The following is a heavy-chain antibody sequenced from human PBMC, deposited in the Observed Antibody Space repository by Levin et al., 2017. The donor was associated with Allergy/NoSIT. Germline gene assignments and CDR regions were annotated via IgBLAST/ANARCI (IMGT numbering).Heavy chain of an antibody. CDR1: GFTFSGFT. CDR3: VKNSRGFHSGNDFGAY. D-gene: IGHD5-12*01. J-gene: IGHJ4*02. V-gene: IGHV3-64D*06. CDR2: ISNNGDRT. Sequence: PGGSLRLSCSASGFTFSGFTMKWVRQAPGKGLEYVSAISNNGDRTYYADSVKGRFNISRDNSKNTLHLQMSSLRVEDTAVYHCVKNSRGFHSGNDFGAYWGQGTLVTVSS.